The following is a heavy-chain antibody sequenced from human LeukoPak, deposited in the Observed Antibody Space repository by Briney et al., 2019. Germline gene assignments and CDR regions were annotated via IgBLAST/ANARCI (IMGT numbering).Heavy chain of an antibody. D-gene: IGHD5-24*01. CDR2: ISSTGGNS. Sequence: GGSLRLSCAASGFTVSDNYTSWVRQAPGKGLDWVSLISSTGGNSYYADSVKGRFTISRDNSKDTLYLQMDSLRAEDTAIYYCARDIQLSTWGLGTKVTVSS. CDR3: ARDIQLST. J-gene: IGHJ3*01. CDR1: GFTVSDNY. V-gene: IGHV3-53*01.